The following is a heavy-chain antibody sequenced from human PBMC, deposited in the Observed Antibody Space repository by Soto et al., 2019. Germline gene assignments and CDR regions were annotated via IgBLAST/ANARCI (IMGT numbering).Heavy chain of an antibody. V-gene: IGHV4-31*03. Sequence: QVQLQESGPGLVKPSQTLSLTCSVSGGSISSGGYYWSWIRQHPGKGLEWIGYIYYSGSTYYNPSRMSRVTISVDTSKNQFSLKLSSVTAADTAVYYCARWPQLEPRFDYWGQGTLVTVSS. CDR3: ARWPQLEPRFDY. J-gene: IGHJ4*02. CDR2: IYYSGST. CDR1: GGSISSGGYY. D-gene: IGHD1-1*01.